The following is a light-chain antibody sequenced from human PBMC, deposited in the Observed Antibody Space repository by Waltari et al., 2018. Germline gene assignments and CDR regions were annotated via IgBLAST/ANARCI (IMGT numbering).Light chain of an antibody. CDR3: ATWDDSLSGRV. V-gene: IGLV1-47*01. CDR1: SSNIGNNY. Sequence: QSVLTQPPSASGTPGQRVTISCSGNSSNIGNNYVHWYQQLPGKAPKVLIYTNNQRPSGVPDRFSGSKSGTSASLAISGLRSEDEADYYCATWDDSLSGRVFGGGTKLTVL. J-gene: IGLJ2*01. CDR2: TNN.